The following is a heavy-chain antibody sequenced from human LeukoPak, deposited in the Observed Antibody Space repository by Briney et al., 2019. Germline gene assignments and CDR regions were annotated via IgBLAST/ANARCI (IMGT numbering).Heavy chain of an antibody. CDR3: ARDAYTTTSHWLDP. D-gene: IGHD4-17*01. V-gene: IGHV3-74*01. CDR2: ITGEGCDI. CDR1: GFTLNKYW. Sequence: PGGSVTLSCEASGFTLNKYWMHCVRQAPGEGVVCVSRITGEGCDIAYADFVLHRYSVSRDDAKNILFLQMTSLRVEDTAIYYCARDAYTTTSHWLDPWGQGT. J-gene: IGHJ5*02.